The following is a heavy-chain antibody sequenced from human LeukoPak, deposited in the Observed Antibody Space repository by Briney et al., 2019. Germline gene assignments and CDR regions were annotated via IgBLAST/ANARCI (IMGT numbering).Heavy chain of an antibody. Sequence: GGSLRLSCAASGFTFSSYGMNWVRQAPGKGLEWVSAISGSGGSTYYADSVKGRFTISRDNSKNTLYLQMNSLRAEDTAVYYCAKDRAVDDYIWGSYTYAFDIWGQGTMVTVSS. V-gene: IGHV3-23*01. CDR3: AKDRAVDDYIWGSYTYAFDI. D-gene: IGHD3-16*01. J-gene: IGHJ3*02. CDR2: ISGSGGST. CDR1: GFTFSSYG.